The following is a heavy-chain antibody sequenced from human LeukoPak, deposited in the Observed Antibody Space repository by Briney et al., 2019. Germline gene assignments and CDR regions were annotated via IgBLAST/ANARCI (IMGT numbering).Heavy chain of an antibody. CDR3: ARDPDYGGNSGIDY. CDR2: INHSGST. CDR1: GGSFSGYY. V-gene: IGHV4-34*01. Sequence: SETLSLTCAVYGGSFSGYYWSWIRQPPGKGLEWIGEINHSGSTNYNPSLKSRVTISVDTSKNQFSLKLSSVTAADTAVYYCARDPDYGGNSGIDYWGQGTLVTVSS. D-gene: IGHD4-23*01. J-gene: IGHJ4*02.